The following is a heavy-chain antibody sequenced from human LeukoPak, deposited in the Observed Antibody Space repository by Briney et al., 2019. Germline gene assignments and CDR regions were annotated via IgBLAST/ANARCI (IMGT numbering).Heavy chain of an antibody. CDR3: ARDYSGRLDH. Sequence: SQTLSLTCAVSGGSISSDSWSWIRQPPGKGLEWIGYIYHSGSTYYNPSLKSRVTISVDRSKNQFSLKLSSVTAADTAVYYCARDYSGRLDHWGQGTLVTVSS. D-gene: IGHD6-19*01. CDR2: IYHSGST. J-gene: IGHJ4*02. CDR1: GGSISSDS. V-gene: IGHV4-30-2*01.